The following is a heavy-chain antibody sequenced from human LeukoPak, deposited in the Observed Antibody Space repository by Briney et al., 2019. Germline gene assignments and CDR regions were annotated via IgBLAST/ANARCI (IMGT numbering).Heavy chain of an antibody. D-gene: IGHD3-22*01. CDR2: IYYSGST. Sequence: SSETLSPTCTVSGGSISSYYWSWIRQPPGKGLEWIGYIYYSGSTNYNPSLKSRVTISVDRSKNQFSLRLSSVTAADTAVYYCARVLDSSGYYYYFGYWGQGTLVTVSS. CDR1: GGSISSYY. CDR3: ARVLDSSGYYYYFGY. V-gene: IGHV4-59*01. J-gene: IGHJ4*02.